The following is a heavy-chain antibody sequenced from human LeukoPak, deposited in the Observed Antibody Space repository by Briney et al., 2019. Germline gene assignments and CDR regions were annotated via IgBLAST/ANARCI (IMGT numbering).Heavy chain of an antibody. Sequence: PGGSLRLSCAASGFTFDDYGMSWVRQAPGKGLEWVSGINWNGGSTGYADSVKGRFTISRDNAKNSLYLQMNSLRAEDAALYYCARDFSPLRGSGGTVAFDIWGQGTMVTVSS. J-gene: IGHJ3*02. V-gene: IGHV3-20*04. CDR1: GFTFDDYG. CDR2: INWNGGST. D-gene: IGHD1-26*01. CDR3: ARDFSPLRGSGGTVAFDI.